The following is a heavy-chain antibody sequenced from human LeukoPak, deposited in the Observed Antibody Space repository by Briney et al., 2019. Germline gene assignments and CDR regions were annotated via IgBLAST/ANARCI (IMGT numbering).Heavy chain of an antibody. CDR2: ISGSGGST. J-gene: IGHJ6*02. V-gene: IGHV3-23*01. Sequence: PGGSLRLSCAASGFTFSSYAMSWVRQAPGKGLEWVSAISGSGGSTCYADSVKGRFTISRDNSKNTLYLQMNSLRAEDTAVYYCAKFVTMVRGVIIPGYYGMDVWGQGTTVTVSS. CDR1: GFTFSSYA. CDR3: AKFVTMVRGVIIPGYYGMDV. D-gene: IGHD3-10*01.